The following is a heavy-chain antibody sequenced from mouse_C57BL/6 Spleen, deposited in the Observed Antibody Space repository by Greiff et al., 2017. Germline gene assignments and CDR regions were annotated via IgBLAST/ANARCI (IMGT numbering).Heavy chain of an antibody. CDR1: GFTFSDYY. V-gene: IGHV5-16*01. CDR2: INYDGSST. D-gene: IGHD1-1*01. J-gene: IGHJ1*03. CDR3: ARRGYGKDWYFDV. Sequence: EVQLVESEGGLVQPGSSMKLSCTASGFTFSDYYMAWVRQVPEKGLEWVANINYDGSSTYYLDSLKSRFIISRDNAKNILYLQMSSLKSEDTATYYCARRGYGKDWYFDVWGTGTTVTVSS.